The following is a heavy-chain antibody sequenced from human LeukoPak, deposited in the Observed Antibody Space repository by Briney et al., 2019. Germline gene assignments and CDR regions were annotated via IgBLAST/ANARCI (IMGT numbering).Heavy chain of an antibody. J-gene: IGHJ6*02. CDR1: GGTFSSYA. D-gene: IGHD5-18*01. Sequence: SVKVSCKASGGTFSSYAISWVRQAPGQGLEWMGGIIPIFGTANYAQKFQGRVTITADESTSTAYMELSSLRSGDTAVYYCARAYSYGSVLHYYYGMDVWGQGTTVTVSS. CDR3: ARAYSYGSVLHYYYGMDV. V-gene: IGHV1-69*13. CDR2: IIPIFGTA.